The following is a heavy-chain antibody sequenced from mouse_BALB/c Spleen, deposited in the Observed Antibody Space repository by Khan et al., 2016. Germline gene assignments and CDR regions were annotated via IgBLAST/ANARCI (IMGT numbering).Heavy chain of an antibody. CDR3: ARDDYVN. J-gene: IGHJ2*01. CDR2: INSNNGAT. V-gene: IGHV1-18*01. D-gene: IGHD2-4*01. Sequence: VQLQQSDPDLVKPGASVKISCKASGYSFTAYYMYWVKQSHGKSLEWIGRINSNNGATTFNQKFKGKSILTVDKSSTTAYMERRSLASEDSAVYYSARDDYVNWGQGTTLTVSS. CDR1: GYSFTAYY.